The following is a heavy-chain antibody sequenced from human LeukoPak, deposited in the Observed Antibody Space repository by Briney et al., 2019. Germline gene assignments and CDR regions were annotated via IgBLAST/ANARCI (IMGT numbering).Heavy chain of an antibody. V-gene: IGHV3-48*01. D-gene: IGHD6-13*01. CDR2: ISSSSSTI. CDR1: GFTFSSYS. CDR3: AHPTEYSSSWYGNWFDP. Sequence: GGSLRLPCAASGFTFSSYSMNWVRQAPGKGLEWVSYISSSSSTIYYADSVKGRFTISRDNSKNTLYLQMNSLRAEDTAVYYCAHPTEYSSSWYGNWFDPWGQGTLVTVSS. J-gene: IGHJ5*02.